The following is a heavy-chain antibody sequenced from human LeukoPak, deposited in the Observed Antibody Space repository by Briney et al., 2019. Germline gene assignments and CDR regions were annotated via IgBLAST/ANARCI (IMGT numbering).Heavy chain of an antibody. J-gene: IGHJ6*03. D-gene: IGHD1-26*01. Sequence: SQTLSLTCTVSGRSITRGGYYWSWIRQHPGKGLEWIGYIYHNGSTYYSPSLKSRITISVDTSKNQFSLNLSSVTAADTAVYYCARVPMGASYYYMDVWGKGTTVTVSS. V-gene: IGHV4-31*03. CDR2: IYHNGST. CDR1: GRSITRGGYY. CDR3: ARVPMGASYYYMDV.